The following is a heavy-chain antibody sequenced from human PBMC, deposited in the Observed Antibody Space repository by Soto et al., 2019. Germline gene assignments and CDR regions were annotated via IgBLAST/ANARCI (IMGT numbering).Heavy chain of an antibody. Sequence: GQLVESGGGVVQPGRSLRLSCAASGFTFSSHTMNWVRQAPGKGLEWVSSVTSSGSSIYYADSLKGRFTISRDNAKNSLYLQINSLRAEDTAVYYCARDRGFYYSSGTLATGDYNYGMDVWGQGTTVIVSS. CDR1: GFTFSSHT. J-gene: IGHJ6*02. CDR3: ARDRGFYYSSGTLATGDYNYGMDV. CDR2: VTSSGSSI. V-gene: IGHV3-21*01. D-gene: IGHD3-10*01.